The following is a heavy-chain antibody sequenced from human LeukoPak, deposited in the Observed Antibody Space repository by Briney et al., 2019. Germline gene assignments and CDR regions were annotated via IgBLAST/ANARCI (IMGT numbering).Heavy chain of an antibody. J-gene: IGHJ6*03. CDR1: GFTFSNFE. CDR3: VLRSSWNYYMDV. CDR2: ISSPGTHI. D-gene: IGHD6-13*01. V-gene: IGHV3-48*03. Sequence: GGSLRLSCVASGFTFSNFEMNWVRQAPGKGLEWVSYISSPGTHIYYADSVEGRFTISRDNGKNSLYLQMNILRAEDTAVYYCVLRSSWNYYMDVWGKGTTVAVSS.